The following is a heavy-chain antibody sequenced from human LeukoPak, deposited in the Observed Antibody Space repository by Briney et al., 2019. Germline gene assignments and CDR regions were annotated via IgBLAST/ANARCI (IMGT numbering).Heavy chain of an antibody. CDR3: ARVGPYSSSWYPSRYYYYMDV. D-gene: IGHD6-13*01. Sequence: SETLSLTCSVSGASIGSYYWSWIRQPPGKGLEWIGYIYYSGSTNYNPSLKSRVTISVDTSKNQFSLKLSSVTAADTAVYYCARVGPYSSSWYPSRYYYYMDVWGKGTTVTISS. CDR1: GASIGSYY. V-gene: IGHV4-59*01. CDR2: IYYSGST. J-gene: IGHJ6*03.